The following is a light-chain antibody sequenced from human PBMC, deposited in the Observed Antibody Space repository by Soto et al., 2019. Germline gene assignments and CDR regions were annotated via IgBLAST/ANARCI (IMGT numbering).Light chain of an antibody. CDR2: DAS. CDR3: QQYYSYSFT. Sequence: DIQMPQSPSTLSASVGDIVIITCLASQSISSWLAWYQQKPGKAPKLLIYDASSLESGVPSRFSGSGSGTDFTLTISCLQSEDFATYYCQQYYSYSFTCGTGNKGDIK. CDR1: QSISSW. J-gene: IGKJ3*01. V-gene: IGKV1-5*01.